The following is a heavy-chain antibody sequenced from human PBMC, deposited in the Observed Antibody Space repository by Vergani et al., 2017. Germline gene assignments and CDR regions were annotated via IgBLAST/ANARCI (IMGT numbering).Heavy chain of an antibody. J-gene: IGHJ6*02. CDR3: TRDGRGWYLGYHYYYGMNV. Sequence: QVQLQESGPGLVKPSQTLSLTCTVSGGSISSGDYYWSWIRQPPGKGLEWIGYIYYSGSTYYNPSLKSRVTISVDTSKNQFSLKLSSVTAAETAGYYCTRDGRGWYLGYHYYYGMNVWGQGTTVTVSS. CDR1: GGSISSGDYY. D-gene: IGHD2-15*01. V-gene: IGHV4-30-4*08. CDR2: IYYSGST.